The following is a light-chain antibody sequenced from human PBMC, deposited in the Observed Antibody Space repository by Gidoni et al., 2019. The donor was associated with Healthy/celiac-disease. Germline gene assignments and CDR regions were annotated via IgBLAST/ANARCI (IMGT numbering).Light chain of an antibody. J-gene: IGKJ4*01. Sequence: DIQMTQSPSSLSASVGDRGTITFQASQDISNYLNWYQQKPGKAPKLLIYDASNLETGVPSRLSGSGSGTDFTFTISSLQPEDIATYHCQQYDNLPLTFGGGTKVEIK. CDR3: QQYDNLPLT. V-gene: IGKV1-33*01. CDR1: QDISNY. CDR2: DAS.